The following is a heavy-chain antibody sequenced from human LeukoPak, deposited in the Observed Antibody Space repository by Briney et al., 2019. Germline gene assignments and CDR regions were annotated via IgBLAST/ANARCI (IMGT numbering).Heavy chain of an antibody. CDR3: ARFGRGTRYTGKKNYYYYYMDV. V-gene: IGHV1-46*01. CDR2: ISPSGGST. J-gene: IGHJ6*03. CDR1: GYTFTSYY. D-gene: IGHD5-12*01. Sequence: GASVKVSCKASGYTFTSYYMHWVRQAPGQGLEWMGIISPSGGSTSYAQKFQGRVTMTRDTSTSTVYMELSSLRSEDTAVYYCARFGRGTRYTGKKNYYYYYMDVWGKGTTVTVSS.